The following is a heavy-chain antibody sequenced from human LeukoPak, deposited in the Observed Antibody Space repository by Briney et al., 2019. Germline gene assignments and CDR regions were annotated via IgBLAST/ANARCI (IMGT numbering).Heavy chain of an antibody. CDR2: ISPYNGDT. CDR1: GYTFTSYG. D-gene: IGHD6-13*01. CDR3: ARAPPAAGTSSDAFDI. Sequence: GASVKVSCKASGYTFTSYGMSWVRQAPGQGLEWMGWISPYNGDTNSAQKFQGRVTMTTDTSTSTAYMELRSLRSDDTAVYFCARAPPAAGTSSDAFDIWGQGTMVTVSS. J-gene: IGHJ3*02. V-gene: IGHV1-18*01.